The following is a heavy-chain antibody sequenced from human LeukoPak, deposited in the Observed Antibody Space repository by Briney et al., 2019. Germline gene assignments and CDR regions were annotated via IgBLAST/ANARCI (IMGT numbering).Heavy chain of an antibody. CDR3: ARISTTTKWFDP. V-gene: IGHV6-1*01. D-gene: IGHD5-24*01. J-gene: IGHJ5*02. CDR2: TYYRSKWFN. CDR1: GDSASSNDAT. Sequence: SQTLSLTCAISGDSASSNDATWNWIRQSPSRGLEWLGRTYYRSKWFNDYAASVKSRVTFNSDTSKNQFSLQLNSVTPEDTAVYYCARISTTTKWFDPWGQGTLVTVSS.